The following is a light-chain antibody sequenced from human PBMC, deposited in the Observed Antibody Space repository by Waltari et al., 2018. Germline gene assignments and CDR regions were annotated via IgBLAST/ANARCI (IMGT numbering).Light chain of an antibody. CDR3: QHYNNWPPWT. Sequence: EIVMTQSPATLSVSPGERATLSSRASQSGSSNLAWYQHKPGQAPRLLIYGASTRATGIPARFSGSGSGTEFTLTISSLQSEDFAIYYCQHYNNWPPWTFGQGTKVEIK. CDR2: GAS. V-gene: IGKV3-15*01. CDR1: QSGSSN. J-gene: IGKJ1*01.